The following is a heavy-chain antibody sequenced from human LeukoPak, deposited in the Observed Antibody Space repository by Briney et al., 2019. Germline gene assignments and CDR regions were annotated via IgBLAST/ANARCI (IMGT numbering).Heavy chain of an antibody. D-gene: IGHD1-1*01. Sequence: GRSLRLSCAASGFIFSTYGMHWVCQAPGKGLEWVAVTSHDGSNKYYADSVKGRFTVSRDNPKNTLYLQMNSLRSEDTAVYYCVKGYNWNDAYWGQGTLVTVSS. CDR3: VKGYNWNDAY. V-gene: IGHV3-30*18. CDR2: TSHDGSNK. J-gene: IGHJ4*02. CDR1: GFIFSTYG.